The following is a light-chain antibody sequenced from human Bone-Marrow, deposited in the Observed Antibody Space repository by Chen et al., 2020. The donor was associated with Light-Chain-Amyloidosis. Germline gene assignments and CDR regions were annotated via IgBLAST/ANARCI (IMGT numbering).Light chain of an antibody. J-gene: IGKJ5*01. CDR1: QSVSSY. V-gene: IGKV3-11*01. Sequence: EIVLTQSPATLSLSPGERATLSCRASQSVSSYLAWYQQKPGQATRLLIYDASNRATGIPDRFSGSGSGTDFTLTISSLEPEDFAVYYCQQRSNWPPLTFGQGTRLEIK. CDR3: QQRSNWPPLT. CDR2: DAS.